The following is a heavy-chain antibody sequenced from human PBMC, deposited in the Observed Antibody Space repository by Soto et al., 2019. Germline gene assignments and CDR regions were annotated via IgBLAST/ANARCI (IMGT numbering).Heavy chain of an antibody. V-gene: IGHV1-18*01. J-gene: IGHJ3*02. CDR1: GYTFTSYG. CDR3: AMARIGAAGDAFDI. CDR2: ISAYNGNT. Sequence: ASVKVSCKASGYTFTSYGISWVRQAPGQGLEWMGWISAYNGNTNYAQKLQGRVTMTTDTSTSTAYMELRSLRSDDTAVCYCAMARIGAAGDAFDIWGQGTMVTVSS. D-gene: IGHD6-13*01.